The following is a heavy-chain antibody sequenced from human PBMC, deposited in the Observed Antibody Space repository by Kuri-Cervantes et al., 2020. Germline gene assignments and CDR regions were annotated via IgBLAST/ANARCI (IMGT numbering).Heavy chain of an antibody. CDR3: ARGGENWNVGYYYYGMDV. CDR1: GFTFSSYA. V-gene: IGHV1-2*02. Sequence: GGSLRLSCAASGFTFSSYAMHWVRQAPGQGLEWMGWINPNSGGTNYAQKFQGRVTMTRDTSISTAYMELSRLRSDDTAVYYCARGGENWNVGYYYYGMDVWGQGTTVTVSS. CDR2: INPNSGGT. D-gene: IGHD1-1*01. J-gene: IGHJ6*02.